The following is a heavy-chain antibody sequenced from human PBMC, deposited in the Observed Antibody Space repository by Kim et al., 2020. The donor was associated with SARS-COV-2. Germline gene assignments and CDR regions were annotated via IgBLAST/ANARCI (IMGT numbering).Heavy chain of an antibody. Sequence: GGSLRLSCASSGFTFSSYAMHWVRQAPGKGLEWVAVISYDGSNKYYADSVKGRFTISRDNSKNTLYRQMNSRRVEDTAVYYCARTEGRGTSGTTPGDYWGQGTLVSVSS. D-gene: IGHD1-1*01. CDR3: ARTEGRGTSGTTPGDY. V-gene: IGHV3-30-3*01. CDR2: ISYDGSNK. J-gene: IGHJ4*02. CDR1: GFTFSSYA.